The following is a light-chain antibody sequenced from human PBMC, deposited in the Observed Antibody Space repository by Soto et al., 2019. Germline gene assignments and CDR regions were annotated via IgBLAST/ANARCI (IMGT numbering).Light chain of an antibody. CDR1: QSISSW. Sequence: DIPMTQSPSTLSASVGDRVTITCRASQSISSWLAWYHQKPGKDPKLLIYDASSLQSGVPSRFSGSGSGTDFNLTISSLQTEDFATYYCQQSYRTTRTFGQGTKLDIK. CDR3: QQSYRTTRT. V-gene: IGKV1-5*01. J-gene: IGKJ1*01. CDR2: DAS.